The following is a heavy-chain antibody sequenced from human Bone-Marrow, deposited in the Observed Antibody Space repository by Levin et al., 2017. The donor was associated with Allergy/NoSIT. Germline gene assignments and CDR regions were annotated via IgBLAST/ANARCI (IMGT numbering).Heavy chain of an antibody. CDR2: IYYSGST. Sequence: PSETLSLTCTVSGGSISSYYWSWIRQPPGKGLEWIGYIYYSGSTNYNPSLKSRVTISVDTSKNQFSRKLSSVTAADTAVYYCAGGPRYSSSDGTGYFDLWGRGTLVTVSS. V-gene: IGHV4-59*01. CDR3: AGGPRYSSSDGTGYFDL. J-gene: IGHJ2*01. D-gene: IGHD6-13*01. CDR1: GGSISSYY.